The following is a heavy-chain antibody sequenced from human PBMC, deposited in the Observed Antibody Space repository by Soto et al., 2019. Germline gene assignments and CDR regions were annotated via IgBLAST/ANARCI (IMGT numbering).Heavy chain of an antibody. V-gene: IGHV1-69*13. D-gene: IGHD6-13*01. J-gene: IGHJ5*02. Sequence: SVKVSCKASGGTFSSYAISWVRQAPGQGLEWMGGIIPIFGTANYAQKFQGRVTITADESTSTAYMELSSLRSEDTAVYYCARLGIAAAGPRGFDPWGQGALVTVSS. CDR1: GGTFSSYA. CDR3: ARLGIAAAGPRGFDP. CDR2: IIPIFGTA.